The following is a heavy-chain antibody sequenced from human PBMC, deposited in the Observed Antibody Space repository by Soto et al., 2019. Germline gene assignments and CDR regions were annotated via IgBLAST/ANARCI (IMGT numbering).Heavy chain of an antibody. D-gene: IGHD6-13*01. J-gene: IGHJ4*02. CDR3: ASVGGFGSGWYYFDY. Sequence: QVQLQESGPGLVKPSGTLSLTCAVSGGSISSSNWWSWVRQPPGKGLEWIGEIYQSGSTNYNPSLKGRVTISVDKSKNQFSLKLSSVTAADTAVYYCASVGGFGSGWYYFDYWGQGTLVTVSS. CDR2: IYQSGST. V-gene: IGHV4-4*02. CDR1: GGSISSSNW.